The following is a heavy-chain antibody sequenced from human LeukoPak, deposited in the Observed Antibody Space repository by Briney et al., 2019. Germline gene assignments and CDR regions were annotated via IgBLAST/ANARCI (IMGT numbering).Heavy chain of an antibody. CDR3: AREEQWLVEDYYYYGMDV. CDR1: GYTFTLYY. Sequence: ASVKVSCKASGYTFTLYYIHWVRQAPGQGLEWMGWISAYNGNTNYAQKLQGRVTMTTDTSTSTAYMELRSLRSDDTAVYYCAREEQWLVEDYYYYGMDVWGQGTTVTVSS. CDR2: ISAYNGNT. V-gene: IGHV1-18*04. D-gene: IGHD6-19*01. J-gene: IGHJ6*02.